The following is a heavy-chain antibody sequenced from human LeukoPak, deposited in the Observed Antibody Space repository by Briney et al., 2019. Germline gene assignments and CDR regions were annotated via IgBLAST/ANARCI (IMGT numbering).Heavy chain of an antibody. J-gene: IGHJ4*02. CDR3: AREIRFLEWFDN. CDR2: IFYSGST. Sequence: SETLSLTCTVSGGSISSYYWNWIRQPPGKGLEWIGYIFYSGSTNYNPSLKSRVTISVDTSKNQFSLKVNSVTAADTAVYYCAREIRFLEWFDNWGQGTLVTVS. D-gene: IGHD3-3*01. CDR1: GGSISSYY. V-gene: IGHV4-59*01.